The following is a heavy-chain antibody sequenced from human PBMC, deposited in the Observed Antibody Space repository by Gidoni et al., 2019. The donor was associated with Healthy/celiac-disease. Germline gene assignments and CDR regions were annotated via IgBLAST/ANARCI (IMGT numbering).Heavy chain of an antibody. Sequence: EVQLVESGGGLVQPGGSLRLSCAASGFTFSSYWMSWVRQAPGKGLEWVANIKQDGSEKYYVDSVKGRFTISRDNAKNSLYLQMNSLRAEDTAVYYCARDFGLAVAEYYFDYWGQGTLVTVSS. D-gene: IGHD6-19*01. CDR3: ARDFGLAVAEYYFDY. V-gene: IGHV3-7*05. J-gene: IGHJ4*02. CDR1: GFTFSSYW. CDR2: IKQDGSEK.